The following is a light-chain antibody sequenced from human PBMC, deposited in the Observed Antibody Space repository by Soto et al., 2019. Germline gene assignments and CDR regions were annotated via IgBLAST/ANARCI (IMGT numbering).Light chain of an antibody. CDR1: QSISSY. CDR2: AAS. Sequence: DVQMTPSPSSLSASVGDRVTITCRASQSISSYLNWFQQKPGKAPKLLIYAASSLQSGVPSRFRGSGSGTDFTLTISSLQPEDFATYYCQQSYSTPPFFGQGTKLEIK. CDR3: QQSYSTPPF. J-gene: IGKJ2*01. V-gene: IGKV1-39*01.